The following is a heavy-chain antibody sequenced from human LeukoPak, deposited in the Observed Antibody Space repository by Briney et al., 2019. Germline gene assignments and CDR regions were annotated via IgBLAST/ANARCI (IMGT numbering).Heavy chain of an antibody. J-gene: IGHJ4*02. V-gene: IGHV4-39*07. CDR3: ARLHSSGWPRLDY. CDR1: GGSISSSSYY. D-gene: IGHD6-19*01. CDR2: IYYSGST. Sequence: SETLSLTCTVSGGSISSSSYYWGWIRQPPGKGLEWIGSIYYSGSTYYNPSLKSRVTISVDTSKNQFSLKLSSVTAADTAVYYCARLHSSGWPRLDYWGQGTLVTVSS.